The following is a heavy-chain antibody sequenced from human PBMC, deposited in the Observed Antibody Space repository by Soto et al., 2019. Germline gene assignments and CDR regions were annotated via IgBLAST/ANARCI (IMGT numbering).Heavy chain of an antibody. D-gene: IGHD6-19*01. CDR1: GGSVSSGSYY. Sequence: QVQLQESGPGLVKPSETLSLTCTVSGGSVSSGSYYWCWIRQPPGKGLEWIGYIYHSGSTNYNPSIKSRVTISVDTSKNQFSLSLTSVTAADTAVYYCARLSAAWFDPWGQGTLVTVAS. CDR3: ARLSAAWFDP. V-gene: IGHV4-61*01. J-gene: IGHJ5*02. CDR2: IYHSGST.